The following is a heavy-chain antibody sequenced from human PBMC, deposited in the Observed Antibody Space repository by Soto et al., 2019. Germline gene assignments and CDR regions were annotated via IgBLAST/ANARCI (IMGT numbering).Heavy chain of an antibody. Sequence: ASVKVSCKASGYTFTGYYMHWVRQAPGQGLEWMGWISAYNGNTNYAQKLQGRVTMTTDTSRSTAYMELRSLRSDDTAVYYCARQTVPEPPSSLDAFDIWGQGTMVTVSS. J-gene: IGHJ3*02. CDR1: GYTFTGYY. V-gene: IGHV1-18*04. CDR2: ISAYNGNT. CDR3: ARQTVPEPPSSLDAFDI.